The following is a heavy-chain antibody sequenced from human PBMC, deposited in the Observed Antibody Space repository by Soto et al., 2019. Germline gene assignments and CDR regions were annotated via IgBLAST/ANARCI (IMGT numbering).Heavy chain of an antibody. CDR1: GFTFSSYG. V-gene: IGHV3-33*01. Sequence: GGSLRLSCAASGFTFSSYGMHWVRQAPGKGLEWVAIIWYDGSNKYYADSVKGRFSISRDNSKNTLYLQMNSLRAEDTAVYYCARVPAANSNYYYYGMDVWGQGTTVTVSS. D-gene: IGHD2-2*01. J-gene: IGHJ6*02. CDR3: ARVPAANSNYYYYGMDV. CDR2: IWYDGSNK.